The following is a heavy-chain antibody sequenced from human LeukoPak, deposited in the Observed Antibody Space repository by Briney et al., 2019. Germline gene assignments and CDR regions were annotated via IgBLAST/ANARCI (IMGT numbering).Heavy chain of an antibody. J-gene: IGHJ4*02. D-gene: IGHD2-2*03. Sequence: GASVKVSCKVSGYTLTELSMHWVRQAPGKGLEWMGGFDPEDGETIYAQKFQGRVTMTEDTSTDTAYMELSSLRSEDTAVYYCATDVNGWNYFDYWGQGTLVTVSS. CDR2: FDPEDGET. V-gene: IGHV1-24*01. CDR1: GYTLTELS. CDR3: ATDVNGWNYFDY.